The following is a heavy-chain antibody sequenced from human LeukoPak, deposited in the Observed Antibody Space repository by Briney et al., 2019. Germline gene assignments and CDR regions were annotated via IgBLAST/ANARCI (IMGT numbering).Heavy chain of an antibody. CDR3: AKDKFATVTTIDY. Sequence: GGSLRLSCAASGFTFSSYGMHWVRQAPGKGLEWVSGISGSGSDPNYADSVKGRFTISRDNSKNTLYLQMNSLRAEDTALYYCAKDKFATVTTIDYWGQGTLVTVSS. J-gene: IGHJ4*02. CDR2: ISGSGSDP. V-gene: IGHV3-23*01. CDR1: GFTFSSYG. D-gene: IGHD4-17*01.